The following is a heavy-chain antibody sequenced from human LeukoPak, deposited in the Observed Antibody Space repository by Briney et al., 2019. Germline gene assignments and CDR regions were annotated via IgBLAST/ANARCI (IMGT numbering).Heavy chain of an antibody. CDR3: ASNLHGYNNFEY. CDR2: IYYTANT. D-gene: IGHD5-24*01. Sequence: SETLSLTCTVSGGFISSGAYYCGWIRQPPGKGLLGIVNIYYTANTYYTPSLKRRVTISVDTSKNQFSLKLGSVTAADTAVYYCASNLHGYNNFEYWGQRILVTVSS. V-gene: IGHV4-39*01. CDR1: GGFISSGAYY. J-gene: IGHJ4*02.